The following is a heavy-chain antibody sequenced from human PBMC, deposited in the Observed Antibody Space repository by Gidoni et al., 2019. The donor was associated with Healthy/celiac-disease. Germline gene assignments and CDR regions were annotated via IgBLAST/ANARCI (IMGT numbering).Heavy chain of an antibody. D-gene: IGHD3-22*01. CDR2: ISWNSGSI. V-gene: IGHV3-9*01. J-gene: IGHJ3*02. CDR1: GFTFDDYA. CDR3: AKDISPGYYYDSSGLSGDAFDI. Sequence: EVQLVESGGGLVQPGRSLRLSCAASGFTFDDYAMHWVRQAPGTGLEWVSGISWNSGSIGYADSVKGRFTISRDNAKNSLYLQMNSLRAEDTALYYCAKDISPGYYYDSSGLSGDAFDIWGQGTMVTVSS.